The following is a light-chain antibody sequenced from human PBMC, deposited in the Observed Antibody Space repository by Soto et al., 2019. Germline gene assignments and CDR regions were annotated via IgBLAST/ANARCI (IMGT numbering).Light chain of an antibody. Sequence: EIVMTQSPGTLSVSPGERATLSCRASQSVSRNLAWYQQKPGQAPRLLIYDASTRATGIPARFSGGGSGTEFTLTISSLQSEDFAVYYCQHYNNWPPGTFGQGTKLEI. CDR1: QSVSRN. CDR3: QHYNNWPPGT. V-gene: IGKV3-15*01. J-gene: IGKJ2*01. CDR2: DAS.